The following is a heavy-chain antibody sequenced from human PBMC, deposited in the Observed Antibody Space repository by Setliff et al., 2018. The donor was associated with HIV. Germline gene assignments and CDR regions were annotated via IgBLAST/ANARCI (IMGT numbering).Heavy chain of an antibody. CDR2: ISSSSYYI. D-gene: IGHD5-18*01. CDR1: GFTFSSYT. J-gene: IGHJ4*02. V-gene: IGHV3-21*01. Sequence: GGSLRLSCAASGFTFSSYTMNWVRQAPGKGLEWVSSISSSSYYIYYADSVKGRFTISRDNAKNSLFLQMNSLRAEDTAVYYCASIELAAMVPVDYWGQGTLVTAPQ. CDR3: ASIELAAMVPVDY.